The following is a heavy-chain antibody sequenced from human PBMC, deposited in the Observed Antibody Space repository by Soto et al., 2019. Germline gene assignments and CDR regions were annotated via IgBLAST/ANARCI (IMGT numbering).Heavy chain of an antibody. Sequence: GGSMRVSCAAAGFTFSSYGRSWVRQAPGKGLEWIAHISFSGSTIYYADSVKGRFSISRDNSKNFLYLQMSGLRADDSAVYYCTRGAGFFYGVDVWGLGTTVTVSS. D-gene: IGHD3-10*01. V-gene: IGHV3-48*04. CDR1: GFTFSSYG. J-gene: IGHJ6*02. CDR3: TRGAGFFYGVDV. CDR2: ISFSGSTI.